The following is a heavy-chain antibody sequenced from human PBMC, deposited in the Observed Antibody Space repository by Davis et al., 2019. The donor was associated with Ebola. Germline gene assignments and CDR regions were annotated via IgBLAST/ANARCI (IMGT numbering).Heavy chain of an antibody. CDR1: GFTFSSYA. Sequence: GESLKISCAASGFTFSSYAMSWVRQAPGKGLEWVSAISGSGGSTYYADSVKGRFTISRDNSKNTLYLQMNSLRAEDTAVYYCAKDGRGCSSTSCYIGAFDIWGQGTMVTVSS. CDR3: AKDGRGCSSTSCYIGAFDI. CDR2: ISGSGGST. D-gene: IGHD2-2*02. J-gene: IGHJ3*02. V-gene: IGHV3-23*01.